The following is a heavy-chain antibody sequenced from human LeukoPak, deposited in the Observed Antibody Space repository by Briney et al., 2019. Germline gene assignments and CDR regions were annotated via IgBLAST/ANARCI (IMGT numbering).Heavy chain of an antibody. Sequence: GGSLRLSCAASGFSFSNYEMNSVRQAPGKGLEWVSYISSSGSTIYYPDSVKGRFTISRDNAKNSLYLQMNRLRAEDTAVYYCARDQDDYGDYWYFDLWGRGTLVTVSS. J-gene: IGHJ2*01. CDR1: GFSFSNYE. CDR2: ISSSGSTI. CDR3: ARDQDDYGDYWYFDL. V-gene: IGHV3-48*03. D-gene: IGHD4-17*01.